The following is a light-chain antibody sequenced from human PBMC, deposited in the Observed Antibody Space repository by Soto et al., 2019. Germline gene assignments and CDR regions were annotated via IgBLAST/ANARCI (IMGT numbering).Light chain of an antibody. V-gene: IGLV4-60*03. Sequence: QPVMTQSSSASASLGSSVNLTCTLSSGYSSYIIAWHQQQPGKAPRYLMKVEGSGTYNKGSGVPDRFSGSSSGAERYLTISNLQSEDEADYYCETWDINSWVVGGGTKLTV. CDR3: ETWDINSWV. CDR2: VEGSGTY. CDR1: SGYSSYI. J-gene: IGLJ3*02.